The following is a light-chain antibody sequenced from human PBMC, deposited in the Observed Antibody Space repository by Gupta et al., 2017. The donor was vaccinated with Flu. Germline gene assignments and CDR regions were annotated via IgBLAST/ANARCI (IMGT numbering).Light chain of an antibody. Sequence: QSVLPQPPSASATPGQRVTIPCSGSSSNIGNNRVYWYQQRPGTAPKLLIFSNDQRPSGVPARFSGSKSGTSASLAISGLRAEDDADYHCATWDDSRNGPVFGGGTTLTVL. CDR1: SSNIGNNR. J-gene: IGLJ3*02. CDR2: SND. V-gene: IGLV1-47*02. CDR3: ATWDDSRNGPV.